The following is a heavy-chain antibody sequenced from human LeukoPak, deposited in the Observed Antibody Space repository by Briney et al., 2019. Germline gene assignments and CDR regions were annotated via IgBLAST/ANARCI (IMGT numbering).Heavy chain of an antibody. J-gene: IGHJ4*02. CDR3: AREKDSSGYFDN. Sequence: GGSLRLSCAATGFTVRSNYMSWVRQAPGKGLEWVSVIYSGGNTHYADSVKGRFTISRDNSKNTLYLQMNSLRAEDTAVYYCAREKDSSGYFDNWGQGTLVTVSS. CDR2: IYSGGNT. V-gene: IGHV3-53*01. CDR1: GFTVRSNY. D-gene: IGHD3-22*01.